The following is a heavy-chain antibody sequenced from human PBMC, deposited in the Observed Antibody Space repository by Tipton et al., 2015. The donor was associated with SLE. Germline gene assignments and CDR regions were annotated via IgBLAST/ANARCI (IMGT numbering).Heavy chain of an antibody. V-gene: IGHV4-61*01. D-gene: IGHD3-22*01. J-gene: IGHJ6*03. Sequence: TLSLTCTVSGVSISSNSYYWSWIRQPPGKGLEWVGYVYSSGSSDYNPSLSSRVTISLDTSKKQFSLRLKSATAADTAVYYCARVGHGFDSSGYNSHYYYYMDVWGKGTTVTVSS. CDR3: ARVGHGFDSSGYNSHYYYYMDV. CDR1: GVSISSNSYY. CDR2: VYSSGSS.